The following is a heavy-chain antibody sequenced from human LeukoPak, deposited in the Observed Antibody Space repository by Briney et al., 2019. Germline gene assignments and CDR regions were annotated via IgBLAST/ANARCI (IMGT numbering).Heavy chain of an antibody. J-gene: IGHJ4*02. CDR3: ARTNRYEGGDRHFDS. CDR2: IYNSGST. D-gene: IGHD1-14*01. Sequence: PSETLSLTCTVSGGSISNYYWSWIRQPPGKGLEWIGYIYNSGSTNYNPSLKSRVTISLDTSKNQFSLKLSSVTAADTAVYYCARTNRYEGGDRHFDSWGQGTLVTVS. CDR1: GGSISNYY. V-gene: IGHV4-59*01.